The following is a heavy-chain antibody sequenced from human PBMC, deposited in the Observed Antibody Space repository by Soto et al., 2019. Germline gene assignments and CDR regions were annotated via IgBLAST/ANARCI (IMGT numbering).Heavy chain of an antibody. CDR3: ARADGGWDTIFSNIDY. CDR1: GLTFCTYR. D-gene: IGHD3-3*01. J-gene: IGHJ4*02. Sequence: GAAVTLSCAASGLTFCTYRMQWDRQAPGKGLEWVSAISSNSANIYYADSVKGRFTISRDNAKNSLYLQMNSLRAEDTAVYYCARADGGWDTIFSNIDYWGQGTLVTVSS. V-gene: IGHV3-21*01. CDR2: ISSNSANI.